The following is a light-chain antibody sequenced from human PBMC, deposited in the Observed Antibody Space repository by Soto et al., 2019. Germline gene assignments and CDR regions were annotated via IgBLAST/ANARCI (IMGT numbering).Light chain of an antibody. CDR2: SAS. CDR3: QQYGSSPPYT. Sequence: EIVLTQSPGTLSLSPGERATLSCRASQSVSSSYLAWYQQKPGQAPRLLIYSASSRATGIPDRFSASGSGTDFTLTISRLEPEDFAVYYCQQYGSSPPYTFGQGTKVAIK. J-gene: IGKJ2*01. CDR1: QSVSSSY. V-gene: IGKV3-20*01.